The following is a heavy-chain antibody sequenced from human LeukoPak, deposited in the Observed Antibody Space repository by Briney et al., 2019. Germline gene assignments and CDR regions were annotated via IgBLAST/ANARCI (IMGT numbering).Heavy chain of an antibody. CDR1: GFTFSSYE. CDR3: ARHSGSYSGDAFDI. D-gene: IGHD1-26*01. J-gene: IGHJ3*02. V-gene: IGHV3-48*03. CDR2: ISSSGSTI. Sequence: PGGSLRLSRAASGFTFSSYEMNWVRQAPGKGLEWVSYISSSGSTIYYADSVKGRFTISRDNAKNSLYLQMNSLRAEDTAVYYCARHSGSYSGDAFDIWGQGTMVSVSS.